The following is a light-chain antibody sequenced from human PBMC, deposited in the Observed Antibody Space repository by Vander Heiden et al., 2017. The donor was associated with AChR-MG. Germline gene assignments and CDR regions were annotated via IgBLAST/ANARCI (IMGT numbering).Light chain of an antibody. J-gene: IGKJ5*01. CDR1: QSLSNN. CDR3: QQYKDWPIT. V-gene: IGKV3-15*01. CDR2: GAS. Sequence: ELVMTQSPATLSVSPGERATLSCRASQSLSNNLAWYQHKPGQAPRLLISGASTRATGIPARFSGSGSGTEFTLTISSLQSEDFAVYYCQQYKDWPITFGLGTRLEIK.